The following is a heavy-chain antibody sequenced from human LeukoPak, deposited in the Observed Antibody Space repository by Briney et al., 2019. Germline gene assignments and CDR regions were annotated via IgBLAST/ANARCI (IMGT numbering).Heavy chain of an antibody. Sequence: GESLKISCKGSGYSFTSYWIGWVRQMPGKGLEWMGIIYPGDSDTRYSPSFQGQVTISADKSISTPYLQWSSLKASDTAMYYCARPLPSCSSTSCYPQDAFDIWGQGTMVTVSS. CDR2: IYPGDSDT. CDR3: ARPLPSCSSTSCYPQDAFDI. D-gene: IGHD2-2*01. V-gene: IGHV5-51*01. CDR1: GYSFTSYW. J-gene: IGHJ3*02.